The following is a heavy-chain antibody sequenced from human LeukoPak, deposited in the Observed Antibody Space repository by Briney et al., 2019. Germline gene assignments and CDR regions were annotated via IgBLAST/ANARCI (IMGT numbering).Heavy chain of an antibody. CDR3: ASRIAANQN. CDR1: GYSLTTNW. V-gene: IGHV5-10-1*01. D-gene: IGHD6-13*01. CDR2: IDPSDSST. Sequence: GESLRISCKGSGYSLTTNWISWVRQMPGQGLEWMGKIDPSDSSTNYSPSFQGHVTISVDNSISTTYLQWSSLKASDSAMYYCASRIAANQNWGQGTLVTVSS. J-gene: IGHJ4*02.